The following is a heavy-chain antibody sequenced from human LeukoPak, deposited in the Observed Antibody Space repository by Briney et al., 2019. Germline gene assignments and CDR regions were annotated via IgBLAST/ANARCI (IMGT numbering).Heavy chain of an antibody. Sequence: NASETLSLTCTVSGYSISSDYYWGWIRQPPGKGLEWIASVPHSGSTYYNPSLKSRVTISIDTSKNQFSLKLSSVTAADTAMYYCARAITPYFYYYMDVWGKGTTVIVSS. CDR2: VPHSGST. D-gene: IGHD2-15*01. V-gene: IGHV4-38-2*02. CDR1: GYSISSDYY. CDR3: ARAITPYFYYYMDV. J-gene: IGHJ6*03.